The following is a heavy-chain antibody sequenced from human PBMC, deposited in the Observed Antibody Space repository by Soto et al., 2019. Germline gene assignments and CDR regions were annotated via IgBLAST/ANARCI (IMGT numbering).Heavy chain of an antibody. CDR2: IIGSGDST. D-gene: IGHD6-19*01. J-gene: IGHJ4*02. CDR3: AKERSSGWNFDS. CDR1: GFTFSTYA. Sequence: EVQLLESGGGLVQPGGSLRLSCAASGFTFSTYAMSWVRQAPGRGLEWVSTIIGSGDSTYYADSVKGRFTISRDKSKNTLYLKMNSLRAEDTAVYYCAKERSSGWNFDSWGQGTLVTVSS. V-gene: IGHV3-23*01.